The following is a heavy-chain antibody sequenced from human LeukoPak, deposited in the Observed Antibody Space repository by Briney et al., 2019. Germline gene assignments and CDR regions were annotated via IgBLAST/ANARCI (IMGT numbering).Heavy chain of an antibody. Sequence: SETLSLTCTVSGGSITSYYWAWPRQPPEKGLEWIGYVYYSGYSNYNPSLKSRVSMSVDTSMNQFSLKLASVTAVDTAVYYCARHSIASDGARLFDYWGRGTMVTVSS. CDR2: VYYSGYS. CDR1: GGSITSYY. D-gene: IGHD2-21*01. J-gene: IGHJ4*02. V-gene: IGHV4-59*08. CDR3: ARHSIASDGARLFDY.